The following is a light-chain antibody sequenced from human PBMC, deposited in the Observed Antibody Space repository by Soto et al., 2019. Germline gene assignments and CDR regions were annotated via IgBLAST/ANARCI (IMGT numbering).Light chain of an antibody. CDR1: QDISSW. J-gene: IGKJ4*01. CDR3: QQADSFPLT. Sequence: DIPMTQSPSSVSASVGDRVTITCRASQDISSWLAWYQQKAGKAPKLLIYAASSLQSGVPSRFSGSGSGTDFTLTISRLQPEDFATYYCQQADSFPLTFGGGTKVEIK. CDR2: AAS. V-gene: IGKV1-12*01.